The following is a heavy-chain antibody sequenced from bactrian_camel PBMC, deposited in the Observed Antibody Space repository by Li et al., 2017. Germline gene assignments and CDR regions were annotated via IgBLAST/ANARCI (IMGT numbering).Heavy chain of an antibody. D-gene: IGHD1*01. J-gene: IGHJ4*01. V-gene: IGHV3S53*01. CDR2: IDSDGST. Sequence: QVQLVESGGGSAQAGGSLRVSCSASRNSKRRHCMGWFRQPIGQEREGVAAIDSDGSTSYADSVKGRFTISRDNAANTVYLLMNSLKPEDTAVYYCVKPNPDARGGFDHWGQGTQVTV. CDR3: VKPNPDARGGFDH. CDR1: RNSKRRHC.